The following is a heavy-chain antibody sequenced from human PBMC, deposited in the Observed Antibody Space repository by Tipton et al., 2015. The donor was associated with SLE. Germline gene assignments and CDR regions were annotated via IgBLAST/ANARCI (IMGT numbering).Heavy chain of an antibody. CDR1: GGSISSSRYY. Sequence: TLSLTCTVSGGSISSSRYYWGWIRRPPGKGLEWIGSIYHSGTAYYNPSLKSRVTISVDTSKNQFSLKLSSMTAADTAVYFCARSVRGVIGYFDYWGQGTLVTDSS. J-gene: IGHJ4*02. V-gene: IGHV4-39*07. D-gene: IGHD3-10*01. CDR3: ARSVRGVIGYFDY. CDR2: IYHSGTA.